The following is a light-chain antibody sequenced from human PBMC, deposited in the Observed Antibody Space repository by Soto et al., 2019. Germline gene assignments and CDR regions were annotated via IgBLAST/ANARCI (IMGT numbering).Light chain of an antibody. CDR2: GAS. CDR1: QSVSSK. J-gene: IGKJ2*01. V-gene: IGKV3-15*01. CDR3: QQYNNWPLYT. Sequence: EIVMTQSPATLSVSPGERATLSCRASQSVSSKLAWYQQKPGQAPRLLIYGASTRATGIPARFSGSGSGTEFTLTISSLQSEDFAVHYCQQYNNWPLYTFGQGTKLEIK.